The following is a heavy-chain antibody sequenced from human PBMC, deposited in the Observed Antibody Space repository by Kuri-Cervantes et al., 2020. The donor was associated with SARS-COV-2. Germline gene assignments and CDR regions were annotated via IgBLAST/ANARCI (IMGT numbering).Heavy chain of an antibody. CDR2: ISSSSSYI. Sequence: GESLKISCAASGFTFSSYSMNWVRQAPGKGLEWVSSISSSSSYIYYADSVKGRFTISRDNAKISLYLQMNSLRAEDTAVYYCARHPSTYYDFWSGYLDYWGQGTLVTVSS. CDR1: GFTFSSYS. CDR3: ARHPSTYYDFWSGYLDY. D-gene: IGHD3-3*01. J-gene: IGHJ4*02. V-gene: IGHV3-21*01.